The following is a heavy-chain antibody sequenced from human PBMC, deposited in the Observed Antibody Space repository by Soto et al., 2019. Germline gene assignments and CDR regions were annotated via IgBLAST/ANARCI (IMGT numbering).Heavy chain of an antibody. J-gene: IGHJ4*02. D-gene: IGHD3-10*01. CDR2: INHSGST. Sequence: PSETLSLTCAVYGGSFSGCYWSWIRQPPGKGLEWIGEINHSGSTNYNPSLKSRVTISVDTSKNQFSLKLSSVTAADTAVYYCARARQYGSGSYMYWGQGTLVTVSS. CDR1: GGSFSGCY. V-gene: IGHV4-34*01. CDR3: ARARQYGSGSYMY.